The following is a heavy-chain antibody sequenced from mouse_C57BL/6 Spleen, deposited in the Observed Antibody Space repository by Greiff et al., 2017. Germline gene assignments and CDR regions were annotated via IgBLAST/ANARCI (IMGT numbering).Heavy chain of an antibody. CDR2: IDPSDSYT. D-gene: IGHD1-1*01. CDR1: GYTFTSYW. V-gene: IGHV1-59*01. CDR3: ARWYYYGSSYGYFDV. Sequence: QVQLQQPGAELVRPGTSVKLSCKASGYTFTSYWMHWVKQRPGQGLEWIGVIDPSDSYTNYNQKFKGKATWTVDTSSSTAYMQLSSLTSEDSAVYYCARWYYYGSSYGYFDVWGTGTTVTVSS. J-gene: IGHJ1*03.